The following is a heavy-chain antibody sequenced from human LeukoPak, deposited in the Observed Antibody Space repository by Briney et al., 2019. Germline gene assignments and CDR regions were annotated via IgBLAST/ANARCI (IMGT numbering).Heavy chain of an antibody. D-gene: IGHD6-19*01. CDR3: ATVAGRRWENDAFDI. CDR2: FDPEDGET. Sequence: ASVKVSCKVSGYTLTELSMHWVRQAPGKGHEWMGGFDPEDGETIYAQKFQGRVTMTEDTSTDTAYMELSSLRSEDTAVYYCATVAGRRWENDAFDIWGQGTMVTVSS. CDR1: GYTLTELS. J-gene: IGHJ3*02. V-gene: IGHV1-24*01.